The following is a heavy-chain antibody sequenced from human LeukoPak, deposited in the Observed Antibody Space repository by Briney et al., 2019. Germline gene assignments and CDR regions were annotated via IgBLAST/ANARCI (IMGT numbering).Heavy chain of an antibody. V-gene: IGHV3-23*01. Sequence: GGSLRLSCAASGFTFSSDAMTWVRQAPGEGLEWVSTITGSDDSTYYADSVKGRFTISRDHSKNTVHLQLNNLRAEDTAMYYCAKGPQLYSGYHPDYWGQGTLVTVS. CDR1: GFTFSSDA. D-gene: IGHD3-22*01. CDR3: AKGPQLYSGYHPDY. CDR2: ITGSDDST. J-gene: IGHJ4*02.